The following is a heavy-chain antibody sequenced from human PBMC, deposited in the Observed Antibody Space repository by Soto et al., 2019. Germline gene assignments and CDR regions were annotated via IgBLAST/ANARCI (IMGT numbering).Heavy chain of an antibody. Sequence: QVQLVQSGAEVKRPGSSVKVSCKASGGTFRTSGIAWVRQAPGQGPEWMGGVIPLFKTPKYAERFKGRLSITADESTGPVYLGLRSLRAEEAAVYYCARASPAVCGSGCRYRLASAFDAWGQGTLVFVSS. J-gene: IGHJ5*02. V-gene: IGHV1-69*01. CDR1: GGTFRTSG. CDR3: ARASPAVCGSGCRYRLASAFDA. D-gene: IGHD2-21*01. CDR2: VIPLFKTP.